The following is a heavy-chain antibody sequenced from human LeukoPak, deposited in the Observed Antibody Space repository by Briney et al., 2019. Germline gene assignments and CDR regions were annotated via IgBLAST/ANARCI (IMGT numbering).Heavy chain of an antibody. J-gene: IGHJ3*02. Sequence: SETLSLTCSVSGDSLSSYYWNWIRQSPVKGLEWIGYISTNGSTKYNPSLKSRVTISVDTSKNQFSLQLNSVTAADTAVYFCARGPYSYDSSGAFDIWGQGTMVTVSS. CDR1: GDSLSSYY. CDR2: ISTNGST. V-gene: IGHV4-4*08. CDR3: ARGPYSYDSSGAFDI. D-gene: IGHD3-22*01.